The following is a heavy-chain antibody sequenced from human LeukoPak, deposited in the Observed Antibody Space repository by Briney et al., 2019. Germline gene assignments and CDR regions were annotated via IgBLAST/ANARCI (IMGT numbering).Heavy chain of an antibody. Sequence: SETLSLACTVSGASISTSRDYWGWIRQPPGKGLEWIGSIYYIGDTYYNPSLKSRVTMSLDMSKNQFSLKLNSVAAADTAVYYCARVVRLAAAGTRYNWFDPWGQGTLVTVSS. J-gene: IGHJ5*02. V-gene: IGHV4-39*07. CDR1: GASISTSRDY. CDR3: ARVVRLAAAGTRYNWFDP. D-gene: IGHD6-13*01. CDR2: IYYIGDT.